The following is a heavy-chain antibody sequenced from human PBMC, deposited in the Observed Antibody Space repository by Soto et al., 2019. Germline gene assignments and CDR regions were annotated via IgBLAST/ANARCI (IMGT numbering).Heavy chain of an antibody. J-gene: IGHJ6*02. CDR1: GFTFSRYS. Sequence: VRLSCAASGFTFSRYSMNWVRQAPGKGLERVSSISSSSSYIYYADSVKGRFTISRDNAKNSLYLQMNSLRAEDTAVYYCARDIRDFDWSYGMDVWGQGTTVTVSS. CDR3: ARDIRDFDWSYGMDV. V-gene: IGHV3-21*01. D-gene: IGHD3-9*01. CDR2: ISSSSSYI.